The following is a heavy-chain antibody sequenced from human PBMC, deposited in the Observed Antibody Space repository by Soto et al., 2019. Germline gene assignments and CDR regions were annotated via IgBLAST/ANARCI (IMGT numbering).Heavy chain of an antibody. CDR3: ARLSFHDYALN. J-gene: IGHJ4*02. Sequence: PGGSLRLSCAASGFTFSTYNMEWVRQAPGKGLEWISYISSGSSTIYYADSVKGRFTISRDNAKSSLYLHMNSLRDEDTALYYCARLSFHDYALNWGQGTLVTVSS. CDR2: ISSGSSTI. D-gene: IGHD4-17*01. CDR1: GFTFSTYN. V-gene: IGHV3-48*02.